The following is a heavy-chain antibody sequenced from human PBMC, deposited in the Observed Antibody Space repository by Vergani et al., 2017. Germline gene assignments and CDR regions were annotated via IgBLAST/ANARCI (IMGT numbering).Heavy chain of an antibody. CDR2: TWYDGNNK. CDR1: GVTFNQYG. J-gene: IGHJ5*02. V-gene: IGHV3-33*01. CDR3: ARDLRLLYNRFDP. D-gene: IGHD1-14*01. Sequence: QVQLVESGGGVVQPGRSLRLSCAASGVTFNQYGMHWVRQAPGKGLEWVAVTWYDGNNKQYADSVEGRFTISRDNSKSTMYLQMNSLRDEDTGVYYCARDLRLLYNRFDPWGQGTLVTVSS.